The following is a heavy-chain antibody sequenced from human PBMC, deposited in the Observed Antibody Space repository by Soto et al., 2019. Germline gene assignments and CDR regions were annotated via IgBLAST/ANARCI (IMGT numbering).Heavy chain of an antibody. CDR1: GFTFSNYA. CDR3: ARSYCNGGYCYGDFDS. J-gene: IGHJ4*02. Sequence: EVQLLESGGGMAQPGGSLRLSCAASGFTFSNYAMSWVRQAPGKGLEWVSVIRQTTGKTHYADSVMGRFTISRDNSNNTLDLQMNSLRAEDTARYYCARSYCNGGYCYGDFDSWGQGTLVAVSS. V-gene: IGHV3-23*01. CDR2: IRQTTGKT. D-gene: IGHD2-21*02.